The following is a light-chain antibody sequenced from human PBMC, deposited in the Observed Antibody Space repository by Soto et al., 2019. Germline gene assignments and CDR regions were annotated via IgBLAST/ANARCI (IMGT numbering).Light chain of an antibody. J-gene: IGKJ1*01. CDR3: QKYNSAPWT. CDR2: GAS. CDR1: QSISTY. V-gene: IGKV1-39*01. Sequence: DIQMTQSTSSLSAPAGDRVTVTCLAGQSISTYLNWYQQKPERAPKLLIYGASTLQSGVPSRFSGSASRTDFTLTIISLHPDDVATYYCQKYNSAPWTFCQGAKVDIK.